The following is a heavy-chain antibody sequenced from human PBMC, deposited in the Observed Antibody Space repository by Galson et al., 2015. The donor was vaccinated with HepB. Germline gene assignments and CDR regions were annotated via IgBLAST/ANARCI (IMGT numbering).Heavy chain of an antibody. CDR3: ARSTGEIVVEPGATAWYYYYGMDV. J-gene: IGHJ6*02. D-gene: IGHD2-2*01. CDR1: GYTFISYY. CDR2: INPRDGSS. V-gene: IGHV1-46*01. Sequence: SVKVSCKASGYTFISYYMNWVRQAPGQGPEWMGIINPRDGSSTYAQRFQGRVTMTRDTSTSTVYMEVNSLRSEDTAVYYCARSTGEIVVEPGATAWYYYYGMDVWGQGTTVTVSS.